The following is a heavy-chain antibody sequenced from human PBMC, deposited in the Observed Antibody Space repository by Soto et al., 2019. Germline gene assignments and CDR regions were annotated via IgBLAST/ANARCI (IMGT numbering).Heavy chain of an antibody. J-gene: IGHJ5*02. CDR2: INPSGGST. D-gene: IGHD6-13*01. CDR3: ARVGAIAAAGTRGNWFDP. Sequence: ASVKVSCKASGYTFTSYYMHWVRQAPGQGLEWMGIINPSGGSTSYAQKFQGRVTMTRDTSTSTVYMGLSSLRSEDTAVYYCARVGAIAAAGTRGNWFDPWGQGTLVTVSS. V-gene: IGHV1-46*01. CDR1: GYTFTSYY.